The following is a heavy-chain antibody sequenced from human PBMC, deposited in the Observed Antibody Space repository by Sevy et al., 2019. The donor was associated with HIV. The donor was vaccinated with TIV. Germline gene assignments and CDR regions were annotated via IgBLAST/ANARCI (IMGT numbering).Heavy chain of an antibody. CDR1: GFTFSSYS. CDR2: ISSSSSTI. D-gene: IGHD3-10*01. V-gene: IGHV3-48*01. J-gene: IGHJ4*02. Sequence: GGSLRLSCAASGFTFSSYSMNWVRQAPGKGLEWVSYISSSSSTIYYADSVKGRFPISRDNAKNSLYLQMNSLRAEDTAVYYCASAQLWFGELLYYFDYWGQGTLVTVSS. CDR3: ASAQLWFGELLYYFDY.